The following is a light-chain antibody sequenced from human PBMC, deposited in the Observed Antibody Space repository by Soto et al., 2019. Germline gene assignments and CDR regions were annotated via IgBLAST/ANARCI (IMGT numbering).Light chain of an antibody. Sequence: QSVLTQPPSASGTPGQRVTISCSGSSSNIGSNYVFWYQQLPGTAPKLLIYRNDQRPSGVPDRFSGSKSGTSASLAISGLWSDDEADYYCAASDDSLSGRLFGGGTKLTVL. CDR1: SSNIGSNY. CDR2: RND. CDR3: AASDDSLSGRL. V-gene: IGLV1-47*03. J-gene: IGLJ3*02.